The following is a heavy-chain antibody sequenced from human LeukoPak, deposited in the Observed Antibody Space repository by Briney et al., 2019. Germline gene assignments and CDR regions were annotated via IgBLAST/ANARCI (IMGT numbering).Heavy chain of an antibody. D-gene: IGHD2-15*01. CDR2: IYYSGST. CDR3: AREVDCSGGSCYHFDY. V-gene: IGHV4-39*07. J-gene: IGHJ4*02. CDR1: GGSISSGTYY. Sequence: SETLSLTCIVSGGSISSGTYYWGWIRQPPGKGLEWIGIIYYSGSTNYNPSLKSRVTISVDTSKNQFSLKLSSVTAADTAVYYCAREVDCSGGSCYHFDYWGQGTLVTVSS.